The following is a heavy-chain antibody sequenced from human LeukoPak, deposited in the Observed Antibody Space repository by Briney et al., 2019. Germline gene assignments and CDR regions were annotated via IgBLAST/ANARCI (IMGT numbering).Heavy chain of an antibody. CDR1: GFTFSRNS. D-gene: IGHD4-17*01. CDR3: ARADYGDYVFSFDP. J-gene: IGHJ5*02. V-gene: IGHV3-21*01. CDR2: ISTSSSYI. Sequence: PGGSLRLSCAASGFTFSRNSMNWVRQAPGKGLEWVSSISTSSSYIYYADSVKGRFTISRDNAKNSLYLQMNSLRAEDTAVYYCARADYGDYVFSFDPWGQGTLVTVSS.